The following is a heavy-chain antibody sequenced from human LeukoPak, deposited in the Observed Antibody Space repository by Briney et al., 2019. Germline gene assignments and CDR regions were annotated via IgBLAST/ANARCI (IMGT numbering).Heavy chain of an antibody. D-gene: IGHD3-22*01. CDR2: IYYSGST. V-gene: IGHV4-59*01. CDR3: ARDYYDSSGYYYVFDY. J-gene: IGHJ4*02. Sequence: SETLSLTCTVSGGSISSYYWSWIRQPPGKGLEWIGYIYYSGSTNYNPSLKSRVTISVDTSKNQFSLKLSSVTAADTAVYYCARDYYDSSGYYYVFDYWGQGTLVXVSS. CDR1: GGSISSYY.